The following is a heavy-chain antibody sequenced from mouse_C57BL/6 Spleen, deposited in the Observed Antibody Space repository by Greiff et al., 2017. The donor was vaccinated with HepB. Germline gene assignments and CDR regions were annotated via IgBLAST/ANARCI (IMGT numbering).Heavy chain of an antibody. CDR2: ISSGSSTI. D-gene: IGHD1-1*01. CDR1: GFTFSAYG. J-gene: IGHJ3*01. Sequence: EVKLMESGGGLVKPGGSLKLSCAASGFTFSAYGMHWVRQAPEKGLEWVAYISSGSSTIYYADTVKGRFTISRDNAKNTLFLQMTSLRSEDTAMYYCAYGSSSWVAYWGQGTLVTVSA. V-gene: IGHV5-17*01. CDR3: AYGSSSWVAY.